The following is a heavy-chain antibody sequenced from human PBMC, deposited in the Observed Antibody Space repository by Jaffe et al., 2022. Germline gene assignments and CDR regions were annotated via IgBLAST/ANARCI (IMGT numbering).Heavy chain of an antibody. V-gene: IGHV3-23*01. CDR1: GFTFSSYA. CDR2: ISGSGGST. J-gene: IGHJ2*01. D-gene: IGHD4-17*01. CDR3: AKPMTTVTTGLDWYFDL. Sequence: EVQLLESGGGLVQPGGSLRLSCAASGFTFSSYAMSWVRQAPGKGLEWVSAISGSGGSTYYADSVKGRFTISRDNSKNTLYLQMNSLRAEDTAVYYCAKPMTTVTTGLDWYFDLWGRGTLVTVSS.